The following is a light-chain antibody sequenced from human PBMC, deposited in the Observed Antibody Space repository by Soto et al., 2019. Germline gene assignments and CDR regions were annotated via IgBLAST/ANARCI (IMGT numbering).Light chain of an antibody. V-gene: IGKV3-20*01. CDR2: GTS. CDR3: QPYNNWNQWT. CDR1: QSVSSSY. J-gene: IGKJ1*01. Sequence: EIVLTQSPGTLSLSPGERATLSCRASQSVSSSYLAWYQQKPGQAPRLLIYGTSHRATGIPDRFSGSGSGTDFALSISSLQPDDFAVSDCQPYNNWNQWTFGQVTKV.